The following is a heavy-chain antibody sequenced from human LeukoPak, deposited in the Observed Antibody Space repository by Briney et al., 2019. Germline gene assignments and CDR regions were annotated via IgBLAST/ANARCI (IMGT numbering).Heavy chain of an antibody. V-gene: IGHV5-51*01. CDR1: GYSFTSYW. CDR2: IYPGDSDT. CDR3: ARHGDVATIDY. J-gene: IGHJ4*02. Sequence: ESRKISCKGSGYSFTSYWIGWVRQMPGKGLEWMGIIYPGDSDTRYSPPFQGQVTISADKSISTAYLQWSSLRASDTAMYYCARHGDVATIDYWGQGSLGTVSS. D-gene: IGHD5-12*01.